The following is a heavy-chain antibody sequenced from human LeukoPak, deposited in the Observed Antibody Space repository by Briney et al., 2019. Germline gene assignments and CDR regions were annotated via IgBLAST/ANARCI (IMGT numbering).Heavy chain of an antibody. D-gene: IGHD5-18*01. V-gene: IGHV3-30*18. CDR3: AKDERDGYGAYYFDY. CDR2: ISYDGSNK. J-gene: IGHJ4*02. Sequence: QPGRSLRLSCAASGFTFSSYGMHWVRQAPGKGLEWVAVISYDGSNKYYADSVKGRFTISRDNSKNILYLQMNSLRAEDTAVYYCAKDERDGYGAYYFDYWGQGTLVTVSS. CDR1: GFTFSSYG.